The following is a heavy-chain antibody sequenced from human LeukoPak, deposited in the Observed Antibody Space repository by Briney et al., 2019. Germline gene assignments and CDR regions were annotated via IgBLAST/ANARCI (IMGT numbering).Heavy chain of an antibody. Sequence: GGSLRLSCAASGFTFSSYGMHWVRQAPGKGLEWVAVIWYDGSNNFYADSVKGRFTISRDNSTNTLYLQMNSLRAEDTALYYCARESSDAYPDYWGQGTLVTVSS. CDR2: IWYDGSNN. V-gene: IGHV3-33*01. D-gene: IGHD3-16*01. CDR1: GFTFSSYG. J-gene: IGHJ4*02. CDR3: ARESSDAYPDY.